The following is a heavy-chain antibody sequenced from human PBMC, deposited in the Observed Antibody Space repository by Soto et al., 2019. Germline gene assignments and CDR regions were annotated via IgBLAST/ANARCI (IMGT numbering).Heavy chain of an antibody. CDR3: TTVRITMIVLVNDY. CDR1: GITFSKTR. D-gene: IGHD3-22*01. CDR2: IKTKTDGETT. J-gene: IGHJ4*02. V-gene: IGHV3-15*01. Sequence: GGSLRLSCAASGITFSKTRMSWVRQAPGKGLEWVGHIKTKTDGETTEYAAPVKGGFTISRDDSKNTLFLQMHSLKTEDTAVYYCTTVRITMIVLVNDYWGQGTRVTVSS.